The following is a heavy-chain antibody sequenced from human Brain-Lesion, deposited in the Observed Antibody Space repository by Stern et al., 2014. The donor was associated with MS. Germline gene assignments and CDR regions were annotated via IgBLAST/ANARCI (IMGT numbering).Heavy chain of an antibody. Sequence: QDQLVQSGAEVKKPGASVKVSCKVSGYTLTELSMHWVRQAPRKGLEWMVGFDPEDGETIYAQKFQGRVTMTEDTSTDTAYMELSSLRSEDTAVYYCATLSPGAGGNYYRHFDYWGQGTLVTVSS. V-gene: IGHV1-24*01. J-gene: IGHJ4*02. D-gene: IGHD1-26*01. CDR1: GYTLTELS. CDR2: FDPEDGET. CDR3: ATLSPGAGGNYYRHFDY.